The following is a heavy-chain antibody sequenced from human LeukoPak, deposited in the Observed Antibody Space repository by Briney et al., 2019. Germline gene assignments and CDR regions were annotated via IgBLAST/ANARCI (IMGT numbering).Heavy chain of an antibody. J-gene: IGHJ3*01. Sequence: SETLSLTCAVSEGSISSNSYYWGWIRQPAGKGLQWIGSIYYSGSTYYSPSLKSRVAISVDTSKNQFSLKLSSVTAADTAVYYCANYCSSSSCHPRRAFDLWGQGIMVTVSS. CDR2: IYYSGST. CDR1: EGSISSNSYY. CDR3: ANYCSSSSCHPRRAFDL. D-gene: IGHD2-2*01. V-gene: IGHV4-39*01.